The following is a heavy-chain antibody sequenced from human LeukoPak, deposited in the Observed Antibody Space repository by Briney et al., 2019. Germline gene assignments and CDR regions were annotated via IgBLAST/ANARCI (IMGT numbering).Heavy chain of an antibody. CDR2: INHSGST. CDR1: GGSFSSYY. CDR3: ACQIPEEIAAAGAIDY. Sequence: PSETLSLTCAVYGGSFSSYYWSWIRQPPGKGLEWIGEINHSGSTNYNPSLKSRVTISVDTSKNQFSLKLSSVTAADTAVYYCACQIPEEIAAAGAIDYWGQGTLVTVSS. D-gene: IGHD6-13*01. J-gene: IGHJ4*02. V-gene: IGHV4-34*01.